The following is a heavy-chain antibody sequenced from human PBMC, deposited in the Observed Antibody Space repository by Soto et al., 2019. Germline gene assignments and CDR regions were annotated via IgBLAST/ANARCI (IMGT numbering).Heavy chain of an antibody. CDR3: ARDVDFSFDYYDSSGYYFDAFDI. CDR2: ISYDGSNK. V-gene: IGHV3-30-3*01. J-gene: IGHJ3*02. Sequence: QVQLVESGGGVVQPGRSLRLSCAASGFTFSSYAMHWVRQAPGKELEWVAVISYDGSNKYYADSVKGRFTISRDNSKNTLYLQMNSLRAEDTAVYYCARDVDFSFDYYDSSGYYFDAFDIWGQGTMVTVSS. CDR1: GFTFSSYA. D-gene: IGHD3-22*01.